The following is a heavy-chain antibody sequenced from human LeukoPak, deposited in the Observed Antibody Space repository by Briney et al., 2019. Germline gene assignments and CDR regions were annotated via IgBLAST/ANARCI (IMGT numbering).Heavy chain of an antibody. V-gene: IGHV3-66*01. CDR3: ARDSLPAASPYYYYMDV. CDR2: IYSGGRT. J-gene: IGHJ6*03. Sequence: GGSLRLSCAASGFTVSSNYMSWVRQAPGKGLECVSVIYSGGRTYYADSVKGRFPLSSDNYKNPLYLQMHRLSAEDTAVYYCARDSLPAASPYYYYMDVWGQGTTVTVSS. CDR1: GFTVSSNY. D-gene: IGHD2-2*01.